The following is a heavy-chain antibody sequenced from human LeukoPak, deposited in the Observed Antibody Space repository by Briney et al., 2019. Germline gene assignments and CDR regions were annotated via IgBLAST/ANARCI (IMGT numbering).Heavy chain of an antibody. CDR3: ARGQQQLAENWFDP. V-gene: IGHV3-33*01. Sequence: GRSLRLSCAASGFTFSTYGMHWVRQAPGKGLEWVADIWYDGSNKYYADSVKGRFTISRDNSKNTLYLQMNSLRADDTAVYYCARGQQQLAENWFDPWGQGTLVTVSS. J-gene: IGHJ5*02. D-gene: IGHD1-1*01. CDR2: IWYDGSNK. CDR1: GFTFSTYG.